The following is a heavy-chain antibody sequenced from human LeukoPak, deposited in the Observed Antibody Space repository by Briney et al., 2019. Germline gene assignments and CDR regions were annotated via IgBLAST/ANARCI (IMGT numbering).Heavy chain of an antibody. J-gene: IGHJ2*01. CDR1: GGSFSGYY. V-gene: IGHV4-34*01. Sequence: PSETLSLTCAVYGGSFSGYYWSWIRQPPGKGLEWIGEINHSGSTNYNPSLKSRVSISVDTSENQFSLKLSSVTAADTAVYYCARGHPHYDFWSGYPPGWYFDLWGRGTLVTVSS. CDR3: ARGHPHYDFWSGYPPGWYFDL. D-gene: IGHD3-3*01. CDR2: INHSGST.